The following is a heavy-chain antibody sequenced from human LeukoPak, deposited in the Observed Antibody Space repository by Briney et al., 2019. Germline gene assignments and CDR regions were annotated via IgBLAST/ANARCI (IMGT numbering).Heavy chain of an antibody. CDR3: AKRVIITAARYFDY. Sequence: GGSLRLSCAASGFTLSSYAMSWVRQAPGKGLEWVSSINTSGNTYYADSVKGRFTISRGNSKNTLYLQMNNLRAEDTAIYYCAKRVIITAARYFDYWGQGTLVTVSS. CDR1: GFTLSSYA. CDR2: INTSGNT. D-gene: IGHD2-15*01. V-gene: IGHV3-23*05. J-gene: IGHJ4*02.